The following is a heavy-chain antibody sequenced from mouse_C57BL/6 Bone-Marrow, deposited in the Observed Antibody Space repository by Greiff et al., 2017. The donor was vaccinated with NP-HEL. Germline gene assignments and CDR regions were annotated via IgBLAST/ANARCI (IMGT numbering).Heavy chain of an antibody. J-gene: IGHJ2*01. D-gene: IGHD1-1*01. Sequence: VQLQQSGPELVKPGASVKISCKASGYTFTDYYMNWVKQSHGKSLEWIGDINPNNGGTSYNQKFKGKATLTVDKSSSTAYMELRSLTSEDTAIYYCASTTVVAGYYFDYWGQGTTLTVSS. CDR2: INPNNGGT. CDR1: GYTFTDYY. V-gene: IGHV1-26*01. CDR3: ASTTVVAGYYFDY.